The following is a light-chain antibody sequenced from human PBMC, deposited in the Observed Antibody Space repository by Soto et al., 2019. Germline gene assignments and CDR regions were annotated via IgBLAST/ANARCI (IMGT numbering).Light chain of an antibody. J-gene: IGKJ1*01. Sequence: EIVMTQCPATLSVSPGEGATLSCRASQSVSSKLAWYQQKPGQAPRLLIYGASNRATGIPDRFSGSGSGTDFTLTISRLEPEDFAVYYCQQYGSSGTFGQGTKVDI. CDR3: QQYGSSGT. CDR1: QSVSSK. V-gene: IGKV3-20*01. CDR2: GAS.